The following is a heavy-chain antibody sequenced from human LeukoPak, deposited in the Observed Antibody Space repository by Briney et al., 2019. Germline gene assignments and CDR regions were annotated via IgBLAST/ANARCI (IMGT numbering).Heavy chain of an antibody. CDR3: AKIYYYYYYMDV. CDR1: GGSISSSSYY. J-gene: IGHJ6*03. V-gene: IGHV4-39*07. CDR2: IYYSGST. Sequence: SETLSLTCTVSGGSISSSSYYWGWIRQPPGKGLEWIGSIYYSGSTYYNPSLKSRVIISVDTSKNQFSLKLSSVTAADTAVYYCAKIYYYYYYMDVWGKGTTVTVSS.